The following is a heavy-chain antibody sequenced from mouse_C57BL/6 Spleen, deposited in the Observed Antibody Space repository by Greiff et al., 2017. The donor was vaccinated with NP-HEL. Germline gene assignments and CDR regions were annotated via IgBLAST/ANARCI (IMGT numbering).Heavy chain of an antibody. CDR2: ISSGSSTI. Sequence: EVQLQESGGGLVKPGGSLKLSCAASGFTFSDYGMHWVRQAPEKGLEWVAYISSGSSTIYYADTVKGRFTISRDNAKNTLFLQMTSLRSEDTAMYYCARDSNYEGDAMDYWGQGTSVTVSS. CDR3: ARDSNYEGDAMDY. CDR1: GFTFSDYG. V-gene: IGHV5-17*01. D-gene: IGHD2-5*01. J-gene: IGHJ4*01.